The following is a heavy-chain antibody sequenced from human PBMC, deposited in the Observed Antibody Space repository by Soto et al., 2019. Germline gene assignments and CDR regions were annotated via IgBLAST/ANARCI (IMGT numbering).Heavy chain of an antibody. D-gene: IGHD3-22*01. CDR1: GGSISSYY. Sequence: SETLSLTCTVSGGSISSYYWSWIRQPPGKGLEWIGYIYYSGSTNYNPSLKSRVTISVDTSKNQFSLKLSSVTAADMAVYYCARYSGYYPDNWFDPWGQGTLVTVSS. CDR2: IYYSGST. J-gene: IGHJ5*02. V-gene: IGHV4-59*01. CDR3: ARYSGYYPDNWFDP.